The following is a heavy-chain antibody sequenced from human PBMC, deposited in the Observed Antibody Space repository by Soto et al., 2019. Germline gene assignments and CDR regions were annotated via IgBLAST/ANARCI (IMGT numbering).Heavy chain of an antibody. D-gene: IGHD1-7*01. V-gene: IGHV1-18*01. CDR3: ASVDNWNYRGSS. J-gene: IGHJ5*02. CDR2: ISAYNGNT. Sequence: QVQLVQSGAEVKKPGASVKVSCKASGYTFTSYGISWVRQAPGRGLEWMGWISAYNGNTNYAQKLQRGLTMTTDTSTRTAYMEPRSLRSDDTAVYYCASVDNWNYRGSSWGQGTLVTVSS. CDR1: GYTFTSYG.